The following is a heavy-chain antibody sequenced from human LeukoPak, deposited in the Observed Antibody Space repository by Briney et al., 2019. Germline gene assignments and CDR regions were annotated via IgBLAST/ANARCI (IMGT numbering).Heavy chain of an antibody. CDR3: AIVGFTRDFWSGYLAGPFDY. CDR1: GFTFSSCA. D-gene: IGHD3-3*01. V-gene: IGHV3-23*01. Sequence: GGSLRLSCAASGFTFSSCALSWVRQAPGKGLEWVSGITDSATGTYYADSVKGRFTISRDNSKNTVYLQMNSLRAEDTAVYYCAIVGFTRDFWSGYLAGPFDYWGQGTLVTVSS. J-gene: IGHJ4*02. CDR2: ITDSATGT.